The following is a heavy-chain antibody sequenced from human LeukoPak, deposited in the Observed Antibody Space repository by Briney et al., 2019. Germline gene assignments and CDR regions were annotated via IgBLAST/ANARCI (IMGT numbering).Heavy chain of an antibody. CDR2: INPNSGGT. CDR1: GYTFTGYY. Sequence: VASVKVSCKASGYTFTGYYMHWLRQAPGQGLEWMGWINPNSGGTNYAQKFQGRVTMTRDTSISTAYMELSRLRSDDTAVYYCARAEVTNYYYYYGMDVWGQGTTVTVSS. D-gene: IGHD4-17*01. J-gene: IGHJ6*02. V-gene: IGHV1-2*02. CDR3: ARAEVTNYYYYYGMDV.